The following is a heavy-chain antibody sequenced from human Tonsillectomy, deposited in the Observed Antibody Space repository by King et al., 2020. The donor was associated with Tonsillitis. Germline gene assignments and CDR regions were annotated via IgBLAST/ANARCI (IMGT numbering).Heavy chain of an antibody. CDR3: AKHDFWGGRKGVFDY. D-gene: IGHD3-3*01. Sequence: VQSGGSLRLSCAASGFTFSSYAMSWVRQAPGKGLEWVSAIGGSGGSTYYADSVKGRFTISRDNSKNTLYLQMNSLRAEDTAVYYCAKHDFWGGRKGVFDYWGQGTLVTVSS. V-gene: IGHV3-23*01. CDR2: IGGSGGST. CDR1: GFTFSSYA. J-gene: IGHJ4*02.